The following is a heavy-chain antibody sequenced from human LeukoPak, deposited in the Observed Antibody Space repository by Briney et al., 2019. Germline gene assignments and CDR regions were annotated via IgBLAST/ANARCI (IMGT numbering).Heavy chain of an antibody. J-gene: IGHJ4*02. Sequence: ETLSLTCTVSGGSISSYYWSWIRQPPGKGLEWVGRIKSKTDGGTTDYAAPVKGRFTISRDDSKNTLYLQMNSLKTEDTAVYYCTTGPAAGTFYWGQGTLVTVSS. CDR2: IKSKTDGGTT. D-gene: IGHD6-13*01. V-gene: IGHV3-15*01. CDR1: GGSISSYY. CDR3: TTGPAAGTFY.